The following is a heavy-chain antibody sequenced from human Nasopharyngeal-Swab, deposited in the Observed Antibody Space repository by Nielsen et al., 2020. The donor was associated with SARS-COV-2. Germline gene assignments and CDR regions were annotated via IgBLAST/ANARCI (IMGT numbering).Heavy chain of an antibody. Sequence: GGSLRLSCAASGFTFSSYGMHWVRQAPGKGLEWVAVIWYDGSNKYYADSVKGRFTISRDNSKNTLYLQMNSLRAEDTAVYYCARVDADYDFWSGSKSGRFDYWGQGTLVTVSS. D-gene: IGHD3-3*01. CDR2: IWYDGSNK. V-gene: IGHV3-33*01. CDR3: ARVDADYDFWSGSKSGRFDY. J-gene: IGHJ4*02. CDR1: GFTFSSYG.